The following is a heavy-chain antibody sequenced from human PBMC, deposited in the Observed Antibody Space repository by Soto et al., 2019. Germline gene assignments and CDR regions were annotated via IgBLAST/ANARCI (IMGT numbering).Heavy chain of an antibody. Sequence: GASVKVSCKASGVTFNNYTITWVRQAPGQGLEWMGGIIPALGTATYPQKFQGRVTITADESTSTAYMELSSLRSEDTAVYYCAREPGYSSGWRYYYYGMDVWGQGTTVTVSS. V-gene: IGHV1-69*13. CDR2: IIPALGTA. CDR3: AREPGYSSGWRYYYYGMDV. D-gene: IGHD6-19*01. J-gene: IGHJ6*02. CDR1: GVTFNNYT.